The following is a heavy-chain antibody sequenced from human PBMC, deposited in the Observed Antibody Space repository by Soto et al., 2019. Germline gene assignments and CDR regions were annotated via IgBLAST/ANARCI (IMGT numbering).Heavy chain of an antibody. CDR1: GFTFSSYG. J-gene: IGHJ4*02. D-gene: IGHD4-4*01. CDR2: ISYDGSNK. Sequence: GGSLRLSCAASGFTFSSYGMHWVRQAPGKGLEWVAVISYDGSNKYYADSVKGRFTISRDNSKNTLYLQMNSLRAEDTAVYYCAKVPETTQNDYWGQGTLVTV. V-gene: IGHV3-30*18. CDR3: AKVPETTQNDY.